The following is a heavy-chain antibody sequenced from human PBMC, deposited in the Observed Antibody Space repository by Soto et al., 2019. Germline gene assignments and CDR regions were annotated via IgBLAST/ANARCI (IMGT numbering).Heavy chain of an antibody. Sequence: PSETLSLTCTVSGGSISSGGYYWSWIRQHPGKGLEWIGYIYYSGSTYYNPSLKSRVTISVVDTSKNQFSLKLSSVTAADTAVYYCARATFRRFLSISHQNYYYGMDVWGQGTTVTVSS. D-gene: IGHD3-3*01. CDR1: GGSISSGGYY. J-gene: IGHJ6*02. V-gene: IGHV4-31*03. CDR3: ARATFRRFLSISHQNYYYGMDV. CDR2: IYYSGST.